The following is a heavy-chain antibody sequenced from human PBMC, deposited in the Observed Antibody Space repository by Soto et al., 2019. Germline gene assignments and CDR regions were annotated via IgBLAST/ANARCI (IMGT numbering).Heavy chain of an antibody. Sequence: SETLSLTCTVSGVSITSYFGSWIRQTPGKGLDWIGSISFSGASYSPSLKSRVAISLDASKNHFSLQLTSVTAADTAVYYCARGLSTHIAVAGMGYFDSWGQGTLVTLSS. V-gene: IGHV4-59*12. D-gene: IGHD6-19*01. CDR1: GVSITSYF. CDR3: ARGLSTHIAVAGMGYFDS. CDR2: ISFSGA. J-gene: IGHJ4*02.